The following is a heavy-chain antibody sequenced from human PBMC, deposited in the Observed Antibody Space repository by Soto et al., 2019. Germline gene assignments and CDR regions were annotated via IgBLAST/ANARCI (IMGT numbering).Heavy chain of an antibody. J-gene: IGHJ4*02. CDR3: AKGDHITMVRGVIIDY. Sequence: PGGSLRLSCAASGFTFSSYAMSWVRQAPGKGLEWVSAISGSGGSTYYADSVKGRFTISRDNSKNTLYLQMNSLRAEDTAVYYCAKGDHITMVRGVIIDYWGQGTLVTVSS. D-gene: IGHD3-10*01. CDR1: GFTFSSYA. V-gene: IGHV3-23*01. CDR2: ISGSGGST.